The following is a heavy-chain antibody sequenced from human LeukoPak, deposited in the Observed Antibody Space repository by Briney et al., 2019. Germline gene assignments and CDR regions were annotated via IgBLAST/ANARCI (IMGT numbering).Heavy chain of an antibody. CDR3: AREDSGGNSFDY. CDR2: ISNSGFTT. Sequence: GGSLRLSCAASGFTLSDYYVSWIREAPGKGLEWVAFISNSGFTTYYADSVKGRFTVSRDNAKDSVSLQMNSLRAEDTARYYCAREDSGGNSFDYWGQGAQVTVS. J-gene: IGHJ4*02. D-gene: IGHD4/OR15-4a*01. CDR1: GFTLSDYY. V-gene: IGHV3-11*01.